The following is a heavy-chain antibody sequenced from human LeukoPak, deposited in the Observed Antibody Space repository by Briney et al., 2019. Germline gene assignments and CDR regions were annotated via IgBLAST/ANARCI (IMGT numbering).Heavy chain of an antibody. Sequence: ASVKVSCKASGGTFSSYTISWVRQAPGRGLEWMGGIIPIFGTANYAQKFQGRVTITADESTSTAYMELSSLRSEDTAVYYCARPGVGATPGAFDIWGQGTMVTVSS. D-gene: IGHD1-26*01. CDR3: ARPGVGATPGAFDI. CDR1: GGTFSSYT. CDR2: IIPIFGTA. J-gene: IGHJ3*02. V-gene: IGHV1-69*13.